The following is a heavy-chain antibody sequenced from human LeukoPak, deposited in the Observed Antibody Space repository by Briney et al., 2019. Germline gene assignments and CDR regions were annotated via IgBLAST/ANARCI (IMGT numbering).Heavy chain of an antibody. CDR1: GFTFGTYA. V-gene: IGHV3-30*04. D-gene: IGHD4-11*01. Sequence: GGPLRLSCAASGFTFGTYAMHWVRQAPGKGLEWVAVISYDGGDKKYADSVKGRFTISRDNSKNTLYLQMNSLRAEDTAVYYCAREAHSNAYYFDYWGQGTLVTVSS. J-gene: IGHJ4*02. CDR2: ISYDGGDK. CDR3: AREAHSNAYYFDY.